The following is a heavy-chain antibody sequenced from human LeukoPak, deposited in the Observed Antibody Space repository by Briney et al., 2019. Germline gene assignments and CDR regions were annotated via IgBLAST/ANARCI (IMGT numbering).Heavy chain of an antibody. CDR1: GFTFSDYY. D-gene: IGHD3-22*01. J-gene: IGHJ4*02. V-gene: IGHV3-11*04. CDR3: ARDPDYYYDSSSYSYYFDY. Sequence: PGGSLRLSCAASGFTFSDYYMSWIRQAPGKGLEWVSYISSSGSTIYYADSVKGRFTISRDNAKNSLYLQMNSLRAEDTAVYYCARDPDYYYDSSSYSYYFDYWGQGTLVTVSS. CDR2: ISSSGSTI.